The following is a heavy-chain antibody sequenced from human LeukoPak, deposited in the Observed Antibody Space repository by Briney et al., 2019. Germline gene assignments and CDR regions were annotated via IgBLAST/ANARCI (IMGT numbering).Heavy chain of an antibody. CDR1: GGSISSSSYY. V-gene: IGHV4-39*07. CDR2: IYYSGST. J-gene: IGHJ6*03. CDR3: ARGHLNPGIADGVGYYYYYMDV. D-gene: IGHD6-13*01. Sequence: SETLSLTCTVSGGSISSSSYYWGWIRQPPGKGLEWIGSIYYSGSTYYNPSLKSRVTISVDTSKNQFSLKLSSVTAADTAVYYCARGHLNPGIADGVGYYYYYMDVWGKGTTVTISS.